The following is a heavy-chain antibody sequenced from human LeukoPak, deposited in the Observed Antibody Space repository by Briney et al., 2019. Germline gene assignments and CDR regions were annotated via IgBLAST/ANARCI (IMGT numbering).Heavy chain of an antibody. J-gene: IGHJ5*02. CDR1: GGSFSGYY. CDR3: ARELGYCGSSSCPP. Sequence: PSETLSLTCAVYGGSFSGYYWSWIRQPPGKGLEWIGYIYYSGTTYYNPSLKSRVTISVDTSKNQFSLKLNSVTAADTAMYYCARELGYCGSSSCPPWGQGTLVTVSS. V-gene: IGHV4-30-4*08. D-gene: IGHD2-2*01. CDR2: IYYSGTT.